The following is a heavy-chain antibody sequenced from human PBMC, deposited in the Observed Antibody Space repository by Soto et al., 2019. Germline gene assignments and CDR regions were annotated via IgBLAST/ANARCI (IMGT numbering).Heavy chain of an antibody. V-gene: IGHV2-5*02. D-gene: IGHD3-16*01. J-gene: IGHJ5*02. CDR3: AHSLYDYVWGTNWFDP. CDR1: GFSLSTSGVG. CDR2: IYWDDDK. Sequence: QITLKESGPTLVKPTQTLTLTCTFSGFSLSTSGVGVGWIRQPPGKALEWLAHIYWDDDKRYSPSLKSRLTNTKDTSKNQVVLTMTNMDPVDTATYYCAHSLYDYVWGTNWFDPWGQGTLVTVSS.